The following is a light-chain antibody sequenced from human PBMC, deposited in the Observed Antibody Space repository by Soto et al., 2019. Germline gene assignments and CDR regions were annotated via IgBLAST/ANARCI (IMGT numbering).Light chain of an antibody. J-gene: IGKJ1*01. CDR3: HQYGSTLET. CDR2: GAS. Sequence: EIVLTRSPGTLSLSPGERATLSCRASQSVRSDYLAWYQQKSGQAPRLLIYGASSRATGIPDRFSGSGSGTDFTLTISRLEPEDFAVYYCHQYGSTLETFGQGTKVEIK. V-gene: IGKV3-20*01. CDR1: QSVRSDY.